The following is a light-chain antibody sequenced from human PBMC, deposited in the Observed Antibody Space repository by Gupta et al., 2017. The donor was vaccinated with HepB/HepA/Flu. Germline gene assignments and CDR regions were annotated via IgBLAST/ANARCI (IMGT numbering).Light chain of an antibody. Sequence: QTVVTQAPSFSVSPGGTVTLTCGLGSGSVSTSYYPSWYQQTPGQPPRTLIYSTNTRSSGVPARFSGSILGNKAALTITGAQADDESDYYCVLYMGSGIWVFGGGTKLTVL. V-gene: IGLV8-61*01. CDR1: SGSVSTSYY. J-gene: IGLJ3*02. CDR3: VLYMGSGIWV. CDR2: STN.